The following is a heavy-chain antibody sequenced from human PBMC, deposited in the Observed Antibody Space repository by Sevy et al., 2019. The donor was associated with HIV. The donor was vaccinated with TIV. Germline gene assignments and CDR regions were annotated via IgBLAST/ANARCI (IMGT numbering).Heavy chain of an antibody. CDR3: ARDGPTYYDSSGCFDY. CDR2: INPNRGDT. V-gene: IGHV1-2*02. CDR1: GYTFTGYY. Sequence: ASVKVSCKATGYTFTGYYLHWVRQAPGRGLEWMGWINPNRGDTNYAQKFQGRVTMTRDTSISTAYMELSRLGSDDTAVYYCARDGPTYYDSSGCFDYWGQGTLVTVSS. D-gene: IGHD3-22*01. J-gene: IGHJ4*02.